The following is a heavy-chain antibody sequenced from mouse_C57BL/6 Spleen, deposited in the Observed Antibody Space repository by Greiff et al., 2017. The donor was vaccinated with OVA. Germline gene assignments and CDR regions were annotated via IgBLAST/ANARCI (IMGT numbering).Heavy chain of an antibody. CDR1: GYTFTSYW. J-gene: IGHJ2*01. CDR3: AIFLYYCSSHFGY. D-gene: IGHD1-1*01. V-gene: IGHV1-69*01. Sequence: QVQLQQPGAELVMPGASVKLSCKASGYTFTSYWMHWVKQRPGQGLEWIGEIDPSDSYTNYNQKLKGKSTLNVDKSSSTAYMQLSSLTSDDSAVYYCAIFLYYCSSHFGYWGQGTTLTVSS. CDR2: IDPSDSYT.